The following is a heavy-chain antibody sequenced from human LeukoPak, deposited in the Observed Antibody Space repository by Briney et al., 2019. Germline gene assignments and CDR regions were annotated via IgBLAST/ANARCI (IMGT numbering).Heavy chain of an antibody. Sequence: ASVKVSCKASGYTFTSYDINWVRQATGQGLEWMGWMNPNSGNTGYAQKFQGRVTMTRNTSISTAYMELSSLRSEDTAVYYCARALGRAPSVVRGVRNYGMDVWGQGTTVTVSS. CDR3: ARALGRAPSVVRGVRNYGMDV. CDR1: GYTFTSYD. V-gene: IGHV1-8*01. J-gene: IGHJ6*02. D-gene: IGHD3-10*01. CDR2: MNPNSGNT.